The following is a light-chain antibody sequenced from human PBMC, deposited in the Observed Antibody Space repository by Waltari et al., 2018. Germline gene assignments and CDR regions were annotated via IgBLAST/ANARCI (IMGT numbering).Light chain of an antibody. CDR3: VLYMGSGLWV. CDR2: STN. V-gene: IGLV8-61*01. CDR1: SGSVSSSYF. Sequence: QTVVTQEPSFSVSPGGTVTLTCGLSSGSVSSSYFPSWYQQTPGQAPRTLIYSTNTRSSGVPERFSGSILGNKAVLTITGAQADDESDYYCVLYMGSGLWVFGGGTKLTVL. J-gene: IGLJ3*02.